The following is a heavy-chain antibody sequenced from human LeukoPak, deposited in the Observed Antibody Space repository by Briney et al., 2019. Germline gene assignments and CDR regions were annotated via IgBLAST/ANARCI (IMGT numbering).Heavy chain of an antibody. CDR2: IYYSGGT. V-gene: IGHV4-30-4*08. Sequence: SQTLSLTCTVSGGSISSGDYYWSWVRQPPGKGLEWIGYIYYSGGTYYNPSLKSRVTISVDTSKNQFSLKLSSVTAADTAVYYCARENYDILTGTNWGQGTLVTVSS. D-gene: IGHD3-9*01. CDR1: GGSISSGDYY. CDR3: ARENYDILTGTN. J-gene: IGHJ4*02.